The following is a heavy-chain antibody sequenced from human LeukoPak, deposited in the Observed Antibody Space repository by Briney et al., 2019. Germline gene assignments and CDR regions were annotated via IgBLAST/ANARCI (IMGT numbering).Heavy chain of an antibody. V-gene: IGHV4-34*01. CDR1: GGSFSGYY. CDR2: INHSGST. CDR3: ARIRIIPGARDAFDV. Sequence: SETLSLTCAVDGGSFSGYYWSWTRQSPGRGLDWIGEINHSGSTNYNPFLKSRVTMSVDSSKNQFSLKLTSVTAADTAVYYCARIRIIPGARDAFDVWGPGTVVTVSS. D-gene: IGHD2-21*01. J-gene: IGHJ3*01.